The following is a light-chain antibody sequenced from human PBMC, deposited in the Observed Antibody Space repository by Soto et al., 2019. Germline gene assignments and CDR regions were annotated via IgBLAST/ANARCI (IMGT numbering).Light chain of an antibody. V-gene: IGLV2-23*01. CDR2: EGS. CDR1: SSDVGSYNL. J-gene: IGLJ1*01. CDR3: CSYAGSSPYV. Sequence: QSVLTQPASVSGSPGQSITISCTGTSSDVGSYNLVSWYQQHPGKAPKLMIYEGSKRPSGVSNRFSGSKSGNTASLTISWLQAEDEADYYCCSYAGSSPYVFGTGTKVTVL.